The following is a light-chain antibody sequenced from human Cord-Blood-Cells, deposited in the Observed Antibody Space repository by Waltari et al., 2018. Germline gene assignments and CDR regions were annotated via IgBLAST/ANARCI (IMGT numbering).Light chain of an antibody. CDR1: SSDVGSYNL. CDR2: EGS. J-gene: IGLJ3*02. CDR3: CSYAGSSTWV. Sequence: SALTQPASVSGSPGQSITISYPGTSSDVGSYNLVSWYQQHPGKAPKLMIYEGSKRPSGVSNRFSGSKSGNTASLTISGLQAEDEADYYCCSYAGSSTWVFGGGTKLTVL. V-gene: IGLV2-23*01.